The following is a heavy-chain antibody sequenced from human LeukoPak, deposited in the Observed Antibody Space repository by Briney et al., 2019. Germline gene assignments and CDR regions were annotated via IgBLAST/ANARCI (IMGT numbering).Heavy chain of an antibody. D-gene: IGHD3-22*01. J-gene: IGHJ4*02. V-gene: IGHV4-31*03. CDR3: TRGLDSRKLGY. CDR1: GASFNSDDQY. Sequence: SQTLSLTCTVSGASFNSDDQYWNWIRQSPGKGLEWIGSIHPSRMLYNNPFLESRVTMSRDTSKNQFSLNLNSVTAADTAVYFCTRGLDSRKLGYWGQGILVTVSS. CDR2: IHPSRML.